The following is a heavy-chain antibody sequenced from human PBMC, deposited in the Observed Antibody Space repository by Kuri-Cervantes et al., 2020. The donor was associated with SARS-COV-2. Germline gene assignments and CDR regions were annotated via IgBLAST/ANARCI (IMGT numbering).Heavy chain of an antibody. J-gene: IGHJ4*02. CDR2: IYSGGST. D-gene: IGHD6-19*01. CDR1: GFTVSSNY. CDR3: AKERSSGWSKNYFDY. V-gene: IGHV3-53*04. Sequence: GGSLRLSCAASGFTVSSNYMSWVRQAPGKGLEWVSVIYSGGSTYYADSVKGRFTISRHNSKNTLYLQMNSLRAEDTAVYYCAKERSSGWSKNYFDYWGQGTLVTVSS.